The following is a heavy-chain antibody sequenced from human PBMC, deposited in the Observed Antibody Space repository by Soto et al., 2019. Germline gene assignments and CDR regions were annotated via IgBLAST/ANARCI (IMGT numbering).Heavy chain of an antibody. CDR1: GDSISGYY. CDR2: IYYTGST. CDR3: ARQGTIFGAGTNYYYYMDV. J-gene: IGHJ6*03. D-gene: IGHD3-3*01. Sequence: SETLSLTCTVSGDSISGYYWSWIRQPPGKGLEWIGYIYYTGSTNYSPSLKSRVTISVDTSKNQFSLKLSSVTAADTAIYYCARQGTIFGAGTNYYYYMDVWGKGTTVTVSS. V-gene: IGHV4-59*01.